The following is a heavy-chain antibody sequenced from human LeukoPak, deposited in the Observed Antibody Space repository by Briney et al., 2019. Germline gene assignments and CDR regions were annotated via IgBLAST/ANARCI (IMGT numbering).Heavy chain of an antibody. CDR3: ARGVGAYAAVVDY. V-gene: IGHV3-74*01. J-gene: IGHJ4*02. CDR2: ITSDGISS. D-gene: IGHD4-17*01. Sequence: GGSLRLSCAASGFSFINYAIHWVRQAPGKGLEWVSRITSDGISSIYADSVKGRFTISRDNAKNTLYLQMNSLRAEDTAMYYCARGVGAYAAVVDYWGQGTLVTVSS. CDR1: GFSFINYA.